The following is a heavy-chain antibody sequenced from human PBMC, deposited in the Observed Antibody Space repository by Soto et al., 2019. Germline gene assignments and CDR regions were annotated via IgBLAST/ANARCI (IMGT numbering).Heavy chain of an antibody. CDR2: IHYSGST. CDR1: GDSIGTTHSY. J-gene: IGHJ4*02. CDR3: ARHEGNGNVWPLDY. Sequence: LSLTCTVSGDSIGTTHSYWAWIRQSPGKGLEWIGNIHYSGSTYYMPSLRSRVTLSVDTSKNQFSLRLTSVTAEDAAVYYCARHEGNGNVWPLDYWGQGILVTVSS. D-gene: IGHD2-8*01. V-gene: IGHV4-39*01.